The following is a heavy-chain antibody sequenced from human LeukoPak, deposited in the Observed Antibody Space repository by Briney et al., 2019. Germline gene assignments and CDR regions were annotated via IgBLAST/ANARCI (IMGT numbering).Heavy chain of an antibody. J-gene: IGHJ4*02. D-gene: IGHD3-9*01. CDR1: GYSFTSYW. CDR2: IYPGDSDT. Sequence: GESLKISCKGSGYSFTSYWIGWVRQVPGKGLEWMGIIYPGDSDTRYSPSFQGQVTISADRSINTAYLQWSSLKASDTAIYYCARRPLDILTGYPFDYWGQGTLVTVSS. CDR3: ARRPLDILTGYPFDY. V-gene: IGHV5-51*01.